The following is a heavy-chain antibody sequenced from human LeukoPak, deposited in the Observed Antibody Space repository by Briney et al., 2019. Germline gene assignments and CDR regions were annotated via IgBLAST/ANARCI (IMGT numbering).Heavy chain of an antibody. CDR2: INHSGST. CDR1: GGSFSGYY. CDR3: ARAGNYYDSCGYERYFDY. V-gene: IGHV4-34*01. D-gene: IGHD3-22*01. Sequence: SETLSLTCAVYGGSFSGYYWSWIRQPPGEGLEWIGEINHSGSTNYNPSLKSRVTISVDTSKNQFSLKLSSVTAADTAVYYCARAGNYYDSCGYERYFDYWGQGTLVTVSS. J-gene: IGHJ4*02.